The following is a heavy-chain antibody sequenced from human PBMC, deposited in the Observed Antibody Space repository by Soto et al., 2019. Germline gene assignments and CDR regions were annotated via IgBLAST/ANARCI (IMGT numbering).Heavy chain of an antibody. Sequence: EVQLVESGGGLVKPGGSLRLSCAASGFTFSTYSMNWVRQAPGKGLEWVSTISSSSSYIYYADSVKGRFTISRDNAKNFLLLQMNSLRAEDTAVYYWARDRGGDLKAFDIWGQGTMVTVSS. V-gene: IGHV3-21*01. CDR2: ISSSSSYI. CDR3: ARDRGGDLKAFDI. J-gene: IGHJ3*02. CDR1: GFTFSTYS. D-gene: IGHD3-10*01.